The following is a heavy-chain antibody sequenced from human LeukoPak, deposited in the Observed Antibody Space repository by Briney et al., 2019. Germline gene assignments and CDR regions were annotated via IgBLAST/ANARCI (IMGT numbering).Heavy chain of an antibody. CDR3: ARVHDYEGYGMDV. V-gene: IGHV1-2*02. Sequence: ASVKVSCKASGYTFTSYGISWVRQAPGQGLEWMGWINPNSGGTNYAQKFQGRVTMTRDTSISTAYMELSRLRSDDTAVYYCARVHDYEGYGMDVWGQGTTVTVSS. CDR1: GYTFTSYG. J-gene: IGHJ6*02. D-gene: IGHD4-17*01. CDR2: INPNSGGT.